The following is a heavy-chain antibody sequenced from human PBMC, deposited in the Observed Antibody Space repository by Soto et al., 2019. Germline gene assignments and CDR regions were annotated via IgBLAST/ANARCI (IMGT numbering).Heavy chain of an antibody. CDR3: ARDLLGGSYPVFDP. D-gene: IGHD1-26*01. CDR1: GYTFTSYA. Sequence: QVQLVQSGAEVKKPGASVKVSCKASGYTFTSYAMHWVRQAPGQRLEWMGWINAGNGNTKYSQKFQGRVTITRDTSASTAYMDLSSLRSEDTAVYYCARDLLGGSYPVFDPWGQGTLVTVSS. CDR2: INAGNGNT. V-gene: IGHV1-3*01. J-gene: IGHJ5*02.